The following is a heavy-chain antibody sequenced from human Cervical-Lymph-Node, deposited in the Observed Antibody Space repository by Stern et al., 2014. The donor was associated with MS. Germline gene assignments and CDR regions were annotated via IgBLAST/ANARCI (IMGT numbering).Heavy chain of an antibody. CDR2: ILPIFGPP. J-gene: IGHJ5*02. V-gene: IGHV1-69*01. CDR3: ARAPHNWGYANFDP. CDR1: GGTLSSYVADYA. Sequence: QLVQSGAEVKKPGSSVKVSCKASGGTLSSYVADYALIWVRQAPGQGLERMGGILPIFGPPNYAEKFKGRVTITADASTHTSYLELSSLTSEDTAIYYCARAPHNWGYANFDPWGQGTLVAVSS. D-gene: IGHD7-27*01.